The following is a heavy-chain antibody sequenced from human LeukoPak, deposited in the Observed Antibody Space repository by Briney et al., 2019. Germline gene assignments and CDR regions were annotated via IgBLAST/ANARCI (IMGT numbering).Heavy chain of an antibody. D-gene: IGHD3-10*01. V-gene: IGHV5-51*01. Sequence: GESLKISCKGSGYSFTSYWIGWVRQMPGKGLEWMGIIYPGDSDTRYSPSFQGQVTISADKSISTAYLQWSSLKASDTAMYYCARQIGSGPPLWYFDYWGQGTLVTVSS. CDR2: IYPGDSDT. CDR1: GYSFTSYW. CDR3: ARQIGSGPPLWYFDY. J-gene: IGHJ4*02.